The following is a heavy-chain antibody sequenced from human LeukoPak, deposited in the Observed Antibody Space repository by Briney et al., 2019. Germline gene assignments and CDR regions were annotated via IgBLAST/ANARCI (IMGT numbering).Heavy chain of an antibody. CDR3: ARDSRRDSSGYLDAFDI. J-gene: IGHJ3*02. Sequence: GGSLRLSCAASGFTFSSYWMHWVRQAPGKGLVWVSRISSDGSSTSYADSAKGRFTISRDNAKNTLYLQMNSLRAEDTAVYYCARDSRRDSSGYLDAFDIWGQGTMVTVSS. V-gene: IGHV3-74*01. CDR2: ISSDGSST. CDR1: GFTFSSYW. D-gene: IGHD3-22*01.